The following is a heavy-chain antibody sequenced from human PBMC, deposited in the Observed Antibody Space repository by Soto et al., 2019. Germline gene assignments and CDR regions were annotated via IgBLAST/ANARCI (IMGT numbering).Heavy chain of an antibody. CDR3: ARGQVGRLDY. CDR1: GGSISSSSYY. D-gene: IGHD1-26*01. V-gene: IGHV4-39*07. J-gene: IGHJ4*02. CDR2: IYYSGST. Sequence: PSETLSLTCTVSGGSISSSSYYWGWIRQPPGKGLEWIGSIYYSGSTYYNPSLKSRVTISVDKSKNQFSLKLSSVTAADTAVYYCARGQVGRLDYWGQGTLVTVSS.